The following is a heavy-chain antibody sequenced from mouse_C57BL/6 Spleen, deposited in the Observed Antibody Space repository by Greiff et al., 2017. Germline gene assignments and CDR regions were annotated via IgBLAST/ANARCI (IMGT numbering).Heavy chain of an antibody. CDR2: IWSGGST. Sequence: QVQLQQSGPGLVQPSQCLSITCTVSGFSLTSYGVHWVRQSPGKGLEWLGVIWSGGSTDYNAAFISRLSISKDNSKSQVFFKMNSLQADDTAIYYCARGGTTGYFDVWGTGTTVTVSS. CDR1: GFSLTSYG. CDR3: ARGGTTGYFDV. J-gene: IGHJ1*03. D-gene: IGHD1-1*01. V-gene: IGHV2-2*01.